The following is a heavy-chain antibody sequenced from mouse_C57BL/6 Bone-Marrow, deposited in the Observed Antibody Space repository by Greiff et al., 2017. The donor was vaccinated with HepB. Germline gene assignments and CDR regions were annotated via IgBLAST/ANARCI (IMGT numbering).Heavy chain of an antibody. CDR3: ARHGGSTMITTWAMDY. Sequence: EVQLVESGGGLVQPGGSLKLSCAASGFTFSDYGMAWVRQAPRKGPEWVAFISNLAYSIYYADTVTGRFTISRENAKNTLYLEMSSLRSEDTAMYYCARHGGSTMITTWAMDYWGQGTSVTVSS. CDR2: ISNLAYSI. CDR1: GFTFSDYG. V-gene: IGHV5-15*01. D-gene: IGHD2-4*01. J-gene: IGHJ4*01.